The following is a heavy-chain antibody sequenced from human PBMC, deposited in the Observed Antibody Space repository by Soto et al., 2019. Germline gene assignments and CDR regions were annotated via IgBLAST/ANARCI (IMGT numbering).Heavy chain of an antibody. Sequence: SETLSLTCTVSGCSISSYYWSWIRQPPGKGLEWIGYIYYSGSTNYNPSLKSRVTISVDTSKNQFSLKLSSVTAADTAVYYCARVISRGTGTTGYYSYYGMDVWGQGTTVTVSS. CDR1: GCSISSYY. CDR2: IYYSGST. J-gene: IGHJ6*02. V-gene: IGHV4-59*01. D-gene: IGHD1-1*01. CDR3: ARVISRGTGTTGYYSYYGMDV.